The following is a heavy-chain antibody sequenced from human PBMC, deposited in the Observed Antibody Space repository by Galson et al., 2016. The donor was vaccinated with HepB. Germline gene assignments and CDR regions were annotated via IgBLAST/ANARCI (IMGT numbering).Heavy chain of an antibody. CDR3: ARALGGSDDY. J-gene: IGHJ4*02. CDR1: GFTFSSYW. V-gene: IGHV3-74*01. CDR2: INRDGSTT. D-gene: IGHD2-15*01. Sequence: SLRLSCAASGFTFSSYWMHWVRQAPGKGLVWVSRINRDGSTTNYADSVKGRFTNSRDNAKNTLYLQMNSLRAEDTAMYYCARALGGSDDYWGQGTLVTVSS.